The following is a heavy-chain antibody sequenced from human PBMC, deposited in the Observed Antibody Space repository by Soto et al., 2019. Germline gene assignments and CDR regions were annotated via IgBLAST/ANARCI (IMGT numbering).Heavy chain of an antibody. CDR2: IYPGDSDT. D-gene: IGHD3-9*01. J-gene: IGHJ3*02. V-gene: IGHV5-51*01. Sequence: GESLKISCKGSGYSFTSYWIGWVRQMPGIGLEWMGIIYPGDSDTRYSPSFQGQVTISADKSISTAYLQWSSLKASDTAMYYCARQPMNYDILTGYLAFDIWGQGTMVTVSS. CDR3: ARQPMNYDILTGYLAFDI. CDR1: GYSFTSYW.